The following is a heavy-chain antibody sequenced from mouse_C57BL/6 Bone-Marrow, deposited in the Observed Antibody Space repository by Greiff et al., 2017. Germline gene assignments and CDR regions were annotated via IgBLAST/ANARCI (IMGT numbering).Heavy chain of an antibody. CDR1: GYTFTSYW. CDR3: ASPPATVQLAY. Sequence: QVQLQQPGAELVKPGASVKLSCKASGYTFTSYWMHWVKQRPGQGLEWIGLILPNSGSTNYNEKFKSKATLTVDKASSTAYMQLSSLTAEDAAVYYGASPPATVQLAYWGQGTLVTVSA. J-gene: IGHJ3*01. D-gene: IGHD1-1*01. CDR2: ILPNSGST. V-gene: IGHV1-64*01.